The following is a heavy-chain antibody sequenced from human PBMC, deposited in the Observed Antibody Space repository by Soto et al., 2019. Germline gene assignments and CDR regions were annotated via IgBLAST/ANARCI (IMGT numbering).Heavy chain of an antibody. CDR3: ARGGGYSYFDY. CDR2: INHSVST. D-gene: IGHD5-18*01. Sequence: SETLSLTCAVYGGSFSGYYWSWIRQPPGKGLEWIGEINHSVSTNYNPSLKSRVTISVDTSKNQFSLKLSSVTAADTAVYYCARGGGYSYFDYWGQGTLVTVSS. V-gene: IGHV4-34*01. CDR1: GGSFSGYY. J-gene: IGHJ4*02.